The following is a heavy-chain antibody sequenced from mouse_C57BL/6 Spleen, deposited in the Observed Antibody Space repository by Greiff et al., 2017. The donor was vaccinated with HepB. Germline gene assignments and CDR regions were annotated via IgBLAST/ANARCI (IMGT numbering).Heavy chain of an antibody. CDR2: IDPETGGT. Sequence: QVQLKESGAELVRPGASVTLSCKASGYTFTDYEMHWVKQTPVHGLEWIGAIDPETGGTAYNQKFKGKAILTADKSSSTAYMALRSLTSEDSAVYYCTRFDYGSRALFAYWGQGTLVTVSA. J-gene: IGHJ3*01. CDR1: GYTFTDYE. D-gene: IGHD1-1*01. CDR3: TRFDYGSRALFAY. V-gene: IGHV1-15*01.